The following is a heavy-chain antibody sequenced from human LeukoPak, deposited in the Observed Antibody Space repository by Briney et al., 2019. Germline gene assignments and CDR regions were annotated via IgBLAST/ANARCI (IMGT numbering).Heavy chain of an antibody. Sequence: GGSLRLSCAASGFTFSRHWMTWVRQAPGKGLEWVANIKEDGTNKNYVDSVKGRFTISRDNAKNSLYLQMNSLRAEDTAVYYCATPLDYYDSSGYRQGGDWGQGTLVTVSS. CDR2: IKEDGTNK. CDR1: GFTFSRHW. V-gene: IGHV3-7*03. CDR3: ATPLDYYDSSGYRQGGD. D-gene: IGHD3-22*01. J-gene: IGHJ4*02.